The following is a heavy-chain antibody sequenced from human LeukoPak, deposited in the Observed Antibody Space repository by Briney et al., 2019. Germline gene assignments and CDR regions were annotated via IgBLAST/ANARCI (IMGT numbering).Heavy chain of an antibody. CDR2: ISISGTKT. Sequence: GGSLRLSCAASEFDFSTHAMTWVRQAPGKGLEWVSAISISGTKTYYADSVKGRFTISRDNSKNTLYLQMYSLRAEDSAVYYCANEIRPNDYWGQGTLVTVSS. D-gene: IGHD4-17*01. V-gene: IGHV3-23*01. CDR3: ANEIRPNDY. J-gene: IGHJ4*02. CDR1: EFDFSTHA.